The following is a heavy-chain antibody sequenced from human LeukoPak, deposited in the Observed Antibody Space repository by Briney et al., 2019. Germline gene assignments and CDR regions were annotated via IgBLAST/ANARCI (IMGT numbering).Heavy chain of an antibody. Sequence: ASVKVSCKASGYTFTSYAMNWVRQAPGQGLEWMGWINTNTGNPTYAQGFTGRFVFSLDTSVSTAYLQISSLKAEDTAVYYCALPRGIAAAGTTPHYYYYYGMDVWGQGTTVTVSS. CDR1: GYTFTSYA. V-gene: IGHV7-4-1*02. D-gene: IGHD6-13*01. J-gene: IGHJ6*02. CDR2: INTNTGNP. CDR3: ALPRGIAAAGTTPHYYYYYGMDV.